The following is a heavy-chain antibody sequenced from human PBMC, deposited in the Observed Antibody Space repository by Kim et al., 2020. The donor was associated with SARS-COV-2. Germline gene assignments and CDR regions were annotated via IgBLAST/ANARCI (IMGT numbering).Heavy chain of an antibody. D-gene: IGHD2-15*01. CDR1: GGSISSYY. J-gene: IGHJ5*02. CDR2: IYYSGST. V-gene: IGHV4-59*01. CDR3: ASQLGYCSGGSCSNWFDP. Sequence: SETLSLTCTVSGGSISSYYWSWIRQPPGKGLEWIGYIYYSGSTNYNPPLKSRVTISVDTSKNQFSLKLSSVTAADTAVYYCASQLGYCSGGSCSNWFDP.